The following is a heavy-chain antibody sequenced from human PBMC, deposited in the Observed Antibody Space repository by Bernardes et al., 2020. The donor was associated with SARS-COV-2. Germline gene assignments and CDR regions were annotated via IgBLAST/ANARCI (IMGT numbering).Heavy chain of an antibody. Sequence: GGSLRLSCAASGFTFSRNAMSWVRQTPEKGLEWVSGINDNGDDKDYADAVKGRFTISRDNSKNTLHLQMTSLRAEDSAIYFCARGSRGAVLLNWFDPWGPGTLVTVSS. D-gene: IGHD3-16*01. CDR2: INDNGDDK. CDR1: GFTFSRNA. CDR3: ARGSRGAVLLNWFDP. J-gene: IGHJ5*02. V-gene: IGHV3-23*01.